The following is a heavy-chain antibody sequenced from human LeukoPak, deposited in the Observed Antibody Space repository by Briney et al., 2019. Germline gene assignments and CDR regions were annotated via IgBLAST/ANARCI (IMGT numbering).Heavy chain of an antibody. CDR3: AREDSSSSGVGYYYYMDV. CDR1: GFTFSNYN. J-gene: IGHJ6*03. V-gene: IGHV3-48*01. CDR2: IGSRSCTI. D-gene: IGHD6-6*01. Sequence: PGGSLRLSCAASGFTFSNYNMNWVRQAPGKGLEWVSYIGSRSCTIYYADSVKGRFTISRDNAKNSLYVQMNSLRAEDTAVYYCAREDSSSSGVGYYYYMDVWGKGTTVTVSS.